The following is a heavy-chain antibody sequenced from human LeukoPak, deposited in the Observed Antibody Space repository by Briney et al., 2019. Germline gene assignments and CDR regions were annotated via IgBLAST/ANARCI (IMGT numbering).Heavy chain of an antibody. CDR1: GGSISSYY. CDR3: ARAIYCGGDCYSPNYFDY. CDR2: IYYSGST. D-gene: IGHD2-21*02. J-gene: IGHJ4*02. Sequence: KTSETLSLTCTVSGGSISSYYWSWIRQPPGKGLEWIGYIYYSGSTNYNPSLKSRVTISVDTSKNQFSLKLSSVTAADTAVYYCARAIYCGGDCYSPNYFDYWGQGTLVTVSS. V-gene: IGHV4-59*01.